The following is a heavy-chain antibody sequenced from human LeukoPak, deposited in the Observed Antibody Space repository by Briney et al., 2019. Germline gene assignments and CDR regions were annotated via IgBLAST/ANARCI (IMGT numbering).Heavy chain of an antibody. CDR1: GASISSGSYF. D-gene: IGHD3/OR15-3a*01. CDR3: ARDSGGISHSDFSY. J-gene: IGHJ4*02. Sequence: SSETLSLTCAVSGASISSGSYFWGWIRQPPGKGLEWVGSVYYSGATYYNPSFVSRVSMSVDRSKNQVSLRLRSLTAADTAVYFCARDSGGISHSDFSYWGQGTLVTVSS. CDR2: VYYSGAT. V-gene: IGHV4-39*07.